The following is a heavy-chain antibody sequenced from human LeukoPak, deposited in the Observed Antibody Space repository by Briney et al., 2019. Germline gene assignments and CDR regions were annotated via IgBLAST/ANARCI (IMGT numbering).Heavy chain of an antibody. CDR3: ASASYRAFAI. CDR1: GDSVSSNSAA. D-gene: IGHD2-2*01. Sequence: SQTLSLTCAISGDSVSSNSAAWNWIRQSPSRGLEWLGRTYYRSKWYTDYAVSVKSRIIINPDTSKNHFSLQLNSVTPEDTAVYYCASASYRAFAIWGQGTMVTVSS. CDR2: TYYRSKWYT. V-gene: IGHV6-1*01. J-gene: IGHJ3*02.